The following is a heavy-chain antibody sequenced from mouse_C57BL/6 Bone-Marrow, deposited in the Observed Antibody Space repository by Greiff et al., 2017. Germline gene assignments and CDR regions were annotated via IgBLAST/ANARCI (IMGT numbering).Heavy chain of an antibody. CDR3: ARTTAQATDFDY. D-gene: IGHD3-2*02. CDR1: GYTFTSYW. CDR2: IYPGSGST. Sequence: QLQQPGAELVKPGASVKMSCKASGYTFTSYWITWVKQRPGQGLEWIGDIYPGSGSTNYNEKFKSKATLTVDTSSSTAYMQLSSLTSEDSAVYYCARTTAQATDFDYGGQGTTLTVSS. J-gene: IGHJ2*01. V-gene: IGHV1-55*01.